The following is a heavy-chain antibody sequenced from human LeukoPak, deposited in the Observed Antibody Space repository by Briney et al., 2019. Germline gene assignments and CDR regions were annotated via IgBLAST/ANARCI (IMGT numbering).Heavy chain of an antibody. CDR1: GFTFSSYG. Sequence: GGSLRLSCAASGFTFSSYGMHWVRQAPGKGLEWVAVISYDGSNEYYADSVKGRFTISRDNSKNTLYLQMSSLRAEDTAVYYCAKAAYVGPDIDYWGQGTLVTVSS. J-gene: IGHJ4*02. CDR3: AKAAYVGPDIDY. V-gene: IGHV3-30*18. CDR2: ISYDGSNE. D-gene: IGHD3-10*01.